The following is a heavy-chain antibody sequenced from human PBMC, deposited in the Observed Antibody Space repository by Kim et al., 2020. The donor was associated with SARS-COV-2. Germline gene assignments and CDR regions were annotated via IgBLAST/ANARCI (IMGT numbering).Heavy chain of an antibody. CDR3: ARAGSSSWSNHFDP. CDR1: GYLFTSYG. V-gene: IGHV1-18*01. CDR2: ISTYNGLR. Sequence: ASVKVSCKASGYLFTSYGISWLRQAPGQGLEYVGWISTYNGLRKYGQNLQGRVIMTTDTPTTTAHLELRRLTSDDTAVYYCARAGSSSWSNHFDPWGQGTLVTVSS. D-gene: IGHD6-13*01. J-gene: IGHJ5*02.